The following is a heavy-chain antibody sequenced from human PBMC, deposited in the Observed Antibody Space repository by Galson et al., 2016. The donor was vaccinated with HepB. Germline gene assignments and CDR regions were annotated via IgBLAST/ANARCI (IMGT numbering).Heavy chain of an antibody. CDR1: GFAFDIYA. CDR3: ARVVRDYRTYSYSGPSYAMDV. J-gene: IGHJ6*02. D-gene: IGHD5-18*01. V-gene: IGHV3-9*01. CDR2: ISWNSAYV. Sequence: LRLSCAASGFAFDIYAMHWVRQAPGKGLEWVSGISWNSAYVGYADSVKGRFTISRDNAKNSMYLQMNSLRAEDTALYYCARVVRDYRTYSYSGPSYAMDVWGQGTTVTVSS.